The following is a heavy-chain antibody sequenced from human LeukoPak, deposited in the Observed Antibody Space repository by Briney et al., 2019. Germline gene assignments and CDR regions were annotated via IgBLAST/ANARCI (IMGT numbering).Heavy chain of an antibody. CDR3: ARDSAIVATALAFDY. D-gene: IGHD5-12*01. J-gene: IGHJ4*02. V-gene: IGHV3-21*01. CDR2: ISSSSSYK. CDR1: GFTFRSYS. Sequence: GGTLRLPYEVSGFTFRSYSMNWVRQAPGTGLEWVSSISSSSSYKYYADSVKGRFTISRDNAKNSLYLQMNSLRAEDTAVYYCARDSAIVATALAFDYWGQGTLVSVSS.